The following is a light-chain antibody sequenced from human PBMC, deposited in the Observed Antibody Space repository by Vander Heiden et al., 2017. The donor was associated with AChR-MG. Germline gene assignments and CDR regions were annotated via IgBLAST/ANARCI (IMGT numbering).Light chain of an antibody. V-gene: IGKV3-11*01. CDR3: KQRSSWLLT. CDR2: GAS. Sequence: FVLPNSPATLSVSPGERATLSCRASQSVSTYLAWYQQKPGQAPRLLIYGASTRATGIPPRFSGSGSGTDFTLTVSSLQSEDSAVYYCKQRSSWLLTFGGGTKVEIK. J-gene: IGKJ4*01. CDR1: QSVSTY.